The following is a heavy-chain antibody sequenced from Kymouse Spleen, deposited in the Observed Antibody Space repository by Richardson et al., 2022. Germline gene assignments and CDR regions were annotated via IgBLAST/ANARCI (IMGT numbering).Heavy chain of an antibody. Sequence: QVQLQQWGAGLLKPSETLSLTCAVYGGSFSGYYWSWIRQPPGKGLEWIGEINHSGSTNYNPSLKSRVTISVDTSKNQFSLKLSSVTAADTAVYYCARGPHVITMVRGASYYYGMDVWGQGTTVTVSS. D-gene: IGHD3-10*01. CDR2: INHSGST. CDR1: GGSFSGYY. J-gene: IGHJ6*02. V-gene: IGHV4-34*01. CDR3: ARGPHVITMVRGASYYYGMDV.